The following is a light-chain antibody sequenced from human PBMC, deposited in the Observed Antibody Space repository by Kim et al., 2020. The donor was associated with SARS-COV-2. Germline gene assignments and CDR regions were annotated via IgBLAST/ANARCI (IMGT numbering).Light chain of an antibody. Sequence: EIVLTQSPGTLTLSPGERVTLSCRASQSVSDNFLAWYQQKPGQAPSLLIWDATKRATGVPDRFSGSGSGTDFTLTIKRLEPEDFAVYHCQQYGSSPKTFGQGTKLEI. J-gene: IGKJ2*01. CDR3: QQYGSSPKT. CDR2: DAT. V-gene: IGKV3-20*01. CDR1: QSVSDNF.